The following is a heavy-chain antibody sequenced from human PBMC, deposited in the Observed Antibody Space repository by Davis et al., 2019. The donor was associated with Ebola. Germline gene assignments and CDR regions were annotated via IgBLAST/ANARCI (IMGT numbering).Heavy chain of an antibody. J-gene: IGHJ6*02. CDR2: TYYSSKWFN. V-gene: IGHV6-1*01. D-gene: IGHD3-16*01. CDR3: VRGWGRSGLDV. Sequence: HSQTLSLTCAISGDSVSGNSGAWNWIRQSPSRGLEWLGRTYYSSKWFNDYAVSVKSRISINPDTSKNQPSLKLNSVTPEDAAVYYCVRGWGRSGLDVWGQGTTVTVSS. CDR1: GDSVSGNSGA.